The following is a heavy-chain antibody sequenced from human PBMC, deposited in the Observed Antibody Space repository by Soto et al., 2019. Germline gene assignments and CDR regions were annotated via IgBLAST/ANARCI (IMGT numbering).Heavy chain of an antibody. V-gene: IGHV3-64*07. CDR3: AARDCSSGSCFHFDY. J-gene: IGHJ4*02. D-gene: IGHD2-15*01. Sequence: EVHLVESGGGLVQPGGSLRLSCAASGFTFSTYGMHWIRQAPGKGLEYVSAISSSGASTYYADSVKGRFTISRDNSKNTLYLQMGGLRAEDMGVYYCAARDCSSGSCFHFDYWGQGILVSVSS. CDR1: GFTFSTYG. CDR2: ISSSGAST.